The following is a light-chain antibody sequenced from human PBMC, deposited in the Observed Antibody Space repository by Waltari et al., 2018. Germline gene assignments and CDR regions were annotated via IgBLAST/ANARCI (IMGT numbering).Light chain of an antibody. J-gene: IGLJ3*02. CDR1: SSDIGGYNY. CDR3: SSFAGSTNWV. CDR2: EVT. Sequence: QSALTQPPSASGSPGQSVTISCTGTSSDIGGYNYVSWYQQHPGKAPKLMIYEVTKRPSGVPVRFSASKSGNPASLTVSGLPAEDEADYYCSSFAGSTNWVFGGGTKLTVL. V-gene: IGLV2-8*01.